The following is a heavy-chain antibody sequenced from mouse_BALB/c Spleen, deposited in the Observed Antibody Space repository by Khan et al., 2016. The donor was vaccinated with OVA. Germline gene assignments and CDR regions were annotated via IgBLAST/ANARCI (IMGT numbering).Heavy chain of an antibody. V-gene: IGHV1S135*01. CDR1: GYSFTTYY. CDR2: IDPFNDDT. J-gene: IGHJ3*01. CDR3: ARHGSSSWFAY. Sequence: VQLKQSGPELMKPGASVKISCKASGYSFTTYYIHWVKQSHGKSLEWIGYIDPFNDDTNYNQKFKGKATLTVDKSSSTAYMHLSSLKTEDTAVYYSARHGSSSWFAYWGQGTLVTVSA. D-gene: IGHD1-1*01.